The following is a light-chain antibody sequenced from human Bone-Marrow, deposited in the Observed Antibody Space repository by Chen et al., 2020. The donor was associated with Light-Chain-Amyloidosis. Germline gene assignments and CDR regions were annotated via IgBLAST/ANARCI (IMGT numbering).Light chain of an antibody. V-gene: IGKV4-1*01. CDR1: QSVVDSSHNKTC. J-gene: IGKJ2*01. CDR3: QQYYYTPYT. Sequence: DIVMTQSPDSLAVSRGERATINCKSSQSVVDSSHNKTCLHGYQQKPRQSPKLLIYWASTRESGVPDRFSGSASGADFTLSISSLQAEDVAVYYCQQYYYTPYTFGQGTKLEIK. CDR2: WAS.